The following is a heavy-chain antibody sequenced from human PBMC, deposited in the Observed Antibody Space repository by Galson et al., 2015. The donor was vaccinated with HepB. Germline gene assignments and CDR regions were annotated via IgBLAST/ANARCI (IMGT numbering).Heavy chain of an antibody. CDR2: ISAYNGNT. CDR1: GYTFTSYG. V-gene: IGHV1-18*01. D-gene: IGHD2-8*01. Sequence: SVKVSCKASGYTFTSYGISWVRQAPGQGLEWMGWISAYNGNTNYAQKLQGRVTMTTDTSTSTAYMELRSLRSDDTAVYYCARVIVLMVYAIPAEGWFDPWGQGTLVTVSS. J-gene: IGHJ5*02. CDR3: ARVIVLMVYAIPAEGWFDP.